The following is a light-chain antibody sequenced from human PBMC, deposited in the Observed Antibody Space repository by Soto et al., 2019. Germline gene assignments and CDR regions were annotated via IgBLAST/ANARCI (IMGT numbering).Light chain of an antibody. CDR2: EVS. V-gene: IGLV2-23*02. CDR3: CSYATRRTS. J-gene: IGLJ2*01. Sequence: QSALTQPASVSGSPGQSITISCTGTSSDIGSYNLVSWYQQHPGKAPKLMIYEVSKRPSGVSSRFSGSKSGNTASLTISGLQAGDEADYYCCSYATRRTSFGGGTKLTVL. CDR1: SSDIGSYNL.